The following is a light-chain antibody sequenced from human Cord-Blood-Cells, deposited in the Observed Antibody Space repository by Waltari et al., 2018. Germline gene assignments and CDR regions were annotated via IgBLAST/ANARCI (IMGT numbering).Light chain of an antibody. CDR2: AAS. CDR3: QQSYSTLFT. J-gene: IGKJ3*01. Sequence: DIQMTQSPSSLSASVGDRVTTTCRASQSISSYLNWYQQKPGKAPKLLIYAASSLQSGVPSSFSGSGSGTDFTLTISSLQPEDFATYYCQQSYSTLFTFGPGTKVDIK. CDR1: QSISSY. V-gene: IGKV1-39*01.